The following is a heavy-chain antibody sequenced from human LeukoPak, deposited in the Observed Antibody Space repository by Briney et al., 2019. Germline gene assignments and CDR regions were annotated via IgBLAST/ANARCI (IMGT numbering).Heavy chain of an antibody. J-gene: IGHJ3*02. D-gene: IGHD3-10*01. CDR3: ARASYYGSGSYYNSDAFDI. V-gene: IGHV1-2*02. Sequence: ASVKVSCKASGYTFTGYYMHWVRQAPGQGLEWMGWINPNSGGTNYAQKFQGRVTMTRDTSISTAYMELSRLRSDDTAVYYCARASYYGSGSYYNSDAFDIWGQGTMVTASS. CDR1: GYTFTGYY. CDR2: INPNSGGT.